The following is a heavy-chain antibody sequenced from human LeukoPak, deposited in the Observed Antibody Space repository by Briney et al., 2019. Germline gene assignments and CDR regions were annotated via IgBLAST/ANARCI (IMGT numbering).Heavy chain of an antibody. CDR3: ARGGLRPDY. Sequence: SQTLSLTCAVSGGSISSGGYSWSWIRQPPGRGLEWIGYIFHTGNSYYNPSLKSRVAISVDRSKNQFSLKLSSVTAADTAVYYCARGGLRPDYWGQGTLVTVSS. D-gene: IGHD5/OR15-5a*01. CDR1: GGSISSGGYS. CDR2: IFHTGNS. V-gene: IGHV4-30-2*01. J-gene: IGHJ4*02.